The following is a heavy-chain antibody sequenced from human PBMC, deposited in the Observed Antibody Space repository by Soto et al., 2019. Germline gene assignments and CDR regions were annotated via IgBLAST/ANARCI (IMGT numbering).Heavy chain of an antibody. CDR2: MYHSGSS. V-gene: IGHV4-61*01. CDR3: ARVSFHYDTSGYGVGWFAP. Sequence: SETLSLTCTVSGDSVSSGTYYWSWIRQPPGKGLEWIGNMYHSGSSNYNPSLKSRVVISGDTSKNQFALKPRIVTAADTVMYYCARVSFHYDTSGYGVGWFAPWGQGALVTVSS. J-gene: IGHJ5*02. D-gene: IGHD3-22*01. CDR1: GDSVSSGTYY.